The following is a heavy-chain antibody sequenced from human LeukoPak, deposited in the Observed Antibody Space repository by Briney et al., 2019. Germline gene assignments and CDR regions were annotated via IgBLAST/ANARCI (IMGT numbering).Heavy chain of an antibody. V-gene: IGHV3-33*01. D-gene: IGHD2-2*01. CDR2: IWYDGSNK. CDR1: GFTFSSYG. CDR3: ARDSRGRCSSTSCRPYFDY. Sequence: GGSLRLSCAASGFTFSSYGMHWVRQAPGKGLEWVAVIWYDGSNKYYADSVKGRFTISRDNSKNTLYLQVNSLRAEDTAVYYCARDSRGRCSSTSCRPYFDYWGQGTLVTVSS. J-gene: IGHJ4*02.